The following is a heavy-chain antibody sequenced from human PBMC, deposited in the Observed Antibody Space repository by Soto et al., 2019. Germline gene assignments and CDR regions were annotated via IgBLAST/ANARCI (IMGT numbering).Heavy chain of an antibody. CDR2: INSDGSST. CDR1: GFTFSSYW. J-gene: IGHJ6*03. V-gene: IGHV3-74*01. D-gene: IGHD2-15*01. Sequence: GGSLRLSCAASGFTFSSYWMHWVRQAPGKGLVWVSRINSDGSSTSYADSVKGRFTISRDNAKNTLYLQMNSLRAEDTAVYYCARKGVGFPYYYYYMDVWGKGTTVTVSS. CDR3: ARKGVGFPYYYYYMDV.